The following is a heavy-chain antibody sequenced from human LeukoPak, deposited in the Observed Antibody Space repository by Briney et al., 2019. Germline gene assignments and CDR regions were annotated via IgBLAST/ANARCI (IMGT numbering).Heavy chain of an antibody. Sequence: GGSLRLSCAACGFTFSSYGMHWVRQAPGKGLEWVAVISYDGSNKYYADSVKGRFTISRDNSKNTLYLQMNSLRAEDTAVYYCAKDQGSWSYSDFDYWGQGTLVTVSS. V-gene: IGHV3-30*18. J-gene: IGHJ4*02. D-gene: IGHD3-10*01. CDR1: GFTFSSYG. CDR2: ISYDGSNK. CDR3: AKDQGSWSYSDFDY.